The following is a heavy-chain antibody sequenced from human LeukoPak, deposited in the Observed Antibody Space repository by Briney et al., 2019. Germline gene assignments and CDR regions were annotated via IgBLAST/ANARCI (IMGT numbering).Heavy chain of an antibody. CDR2: IYNDGTS. CDR3: ARTLYYHDSSTYTAFDY. J-gene: IGHJ4*02. D-gene: IGHD3-22*01. Sequence: SETLSLTCTVSYGSVSSSSYYWGWIRQPPGKGLEWIANIYNDGTSHYNPSLKSRVSISVDTSNNEFSLGLRSVTAADTAIYYCARTLYYHDSSTYTAFDYWGQGSLVAVSS. CDR1: YGSVSSSSYY. V-gene: IGHV4-39*01.